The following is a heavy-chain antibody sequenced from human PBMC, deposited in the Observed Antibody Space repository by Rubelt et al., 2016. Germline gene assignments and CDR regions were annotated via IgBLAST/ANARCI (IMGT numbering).Heavy chain of an antibody. Sequence: EVQLVESGGGLVQPGGSLRLSCAASGFTFSSYAMSWVRQAPGKGLEWVSAISGSGGSTYYADSVKGRFTISRDNSKNTLYVQMRSLRAEDTALYYCAKATSGWSGDSLDYWGQGTLVTVSS. D-gene: IGHD6-19*01. V-gene: IGHV3-23*04. CDR1: GFTFSSYA. J-gene: IGHJ4*02. CDR3: AKATSGWSGDSLDY. CDR2: ISGSGGST.